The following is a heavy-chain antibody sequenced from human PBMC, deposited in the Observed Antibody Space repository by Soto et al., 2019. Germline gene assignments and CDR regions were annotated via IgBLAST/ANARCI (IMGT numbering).Heavy chain of an antibody. J-gene: IGHJ4*02. V-gene: IGHV3-23*01. CDR2: IGGSGGST. Sequence: EVQLLESGGGLVQPGGSLRLSCAASGFTFSNYAMSWVRQAPGKGLEWVSAIGGSGGSTYYADSVKGRFAISRDNSEKTLYLQMNSLRAEDTAVYYCAKGVVVTTAAFDYWGQGPLVAVSS. CDR1: GFTFSNYA. CDR3: AKGVVVTTAAFDY. D-gene: IGHD3-22*01.